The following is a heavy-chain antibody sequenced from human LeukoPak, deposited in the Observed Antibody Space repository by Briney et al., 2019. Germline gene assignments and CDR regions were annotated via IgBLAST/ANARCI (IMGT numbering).Heavy chain of an antibody. CDR1: GYTFTSYG. CDR3: AIQHPTVGATGNY. CDR2: ISAYNGNT. J-gene: IGHJ4*02. D-gene: IGHD1-26*01. V-gene: IGHV1-18*01. Sequence: ASVKVSCKASGYTFTSYGISWVRQAPRQGLKWMGWISAYNGNTNYAQKLQGRVTMTRDTSISTAYMELSRLRSDDTAVYYCAIQHPTVGATGNYWGQGTLVTVSS.